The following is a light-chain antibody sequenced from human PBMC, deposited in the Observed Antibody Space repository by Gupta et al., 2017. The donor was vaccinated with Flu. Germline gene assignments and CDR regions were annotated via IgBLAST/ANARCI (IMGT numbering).Light chain of an antibody. CDR3: QQYDDWPPIT. CDR2: GAS. Sequence: EIVMTQSPDTLSVSPGERATLSCRASQSFSSNLAWYQHKPGLAPRLLIYGASTRATGIADRFSGSGSGTEFTLTISSLESEDFAVYYCQQYDDWPPITFGQGTRLEIK. CDR1: QSFSSN. J-gene: IGKJ5*01. V-gene: IGKV3-15*01.